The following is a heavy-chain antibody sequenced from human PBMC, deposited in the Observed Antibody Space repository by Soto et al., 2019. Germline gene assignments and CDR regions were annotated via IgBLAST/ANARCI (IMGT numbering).Heavy chain of an antibody. Sequence: EVQLVESGGGLVQPGGSLRLSCGASGFTFRTYWLSWVRQVPGKGLEWEANINQDGSEKNYVDSVKGRFTISRDNAKNSLYLQMSSLRAEDTALYYCARDGSTSWYSYDYHGMDVWGQGTTVTVSS. J-gene: IGHJ6*02. CDR3: ARDGSTSWYSYDYHGMDV. V-gene: IGHV3-7*05. CDR1: GFTFRTYW. CDR2: INQDGSEK. D-gene: IGHD5-18*01.